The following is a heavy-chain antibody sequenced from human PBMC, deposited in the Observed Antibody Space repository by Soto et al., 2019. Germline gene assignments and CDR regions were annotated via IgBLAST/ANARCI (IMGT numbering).Heavy chain of an antibody. CDR3: PRPLARVTTTCFDT. J-gene: IGHJ5*02. Sequence: ASVKVSCKASGYTFTGRYLHWVRQAPGEGLECMGWIYPHSGDTTFAQKFQGRVTMTSDTAISTAYMELSSLRLDDTAVFYLPRPLARVTTTCFDTWGQGTLLTVSS. CDR2: IYPHSGDT. D-gene: IGHD4-17*01. CDR1: GYTFTGRY. V-gene: IGHV1-2*02.